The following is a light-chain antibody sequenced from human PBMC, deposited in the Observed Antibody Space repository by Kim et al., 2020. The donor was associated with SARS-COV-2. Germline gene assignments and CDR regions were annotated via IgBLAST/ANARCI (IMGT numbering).Light chain of an antibody. CDR3: QAWDSSRV. CDR1: KLGDKY. CDR2: QNY. Sequence: SYELTQPPSVSVSPGQTASLTCSGDKLGDKYICWYQQKPGQSPVLVIYQNYKRPSGIPERFSGSNSGNTATLTISGTQAMDEADYYCQAWDSSRVFGGGTQLNVL. V-gene: IGLV3-1*01. J-gene: IGLJ3*02.